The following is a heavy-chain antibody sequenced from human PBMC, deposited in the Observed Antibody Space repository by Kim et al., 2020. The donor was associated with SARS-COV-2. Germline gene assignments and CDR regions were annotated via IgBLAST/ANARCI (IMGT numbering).Heavy chain of an antibody. V-gene: IGHV4-59*01. CDR1: GGSISRYY. CDR3: ARDFYTNGWYFFDY. D-gene: IGHD6-13*01. CDR2: IYYSGSS. J-gene: IGHJ4*03. Sequence: SETLCLTCTVSGGSISRYYWSWIRQPPGKGLEWIGYIYYSGSSNYNRSLKSRVTISVDTSKNQFSLKLSSVTAADTAVYYYARDFYTNGWYFFDYWGQGT.